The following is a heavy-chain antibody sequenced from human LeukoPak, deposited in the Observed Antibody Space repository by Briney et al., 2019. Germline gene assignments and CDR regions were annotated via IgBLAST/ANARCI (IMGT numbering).Heavy chain of an antibody. Sequence: GGSLRLSCAASGFTFSSYGMHWVRQAPGKGLEWVAVIWYGGSNKYYADSVKGRFTISRGNSKNTLYLQMNSLRAEDTAVYYCAKGGVFGVVSHFDYWGQGTLVTVSS. J-gene: IGHJ4*02. V-gene: IGHV3-30*02. CDR3: AKGGVFGVVSHFDY. CDR2: IWYGGSNK. CDR1: GFTFSSYG. D-gene: IGHD3-3*01.